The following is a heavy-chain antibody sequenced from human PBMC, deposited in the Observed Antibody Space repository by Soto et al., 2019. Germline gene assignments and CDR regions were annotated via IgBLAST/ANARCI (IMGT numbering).Heavy chain of an antibody. CDR3: VKHWSGNSCPCMDV. V-gene: IGHV3-23*01. Sequence: EVQLLASGGGLVQPGGSLRLSCAASGFTFSNYAMTWVRQAPGKGLEWVSSISAGGDYTYYADSVKGRFTISRDSSKTTPDLHMNTLRVEDTAIYYCVKHWSGNSCPCMDVWGQGTTVTVSS. CDR2: ISAGGDYT. CDR1: GFTFSNYA. D-gene: IGHD2-2*01. J-gene: IGHJ6*02.